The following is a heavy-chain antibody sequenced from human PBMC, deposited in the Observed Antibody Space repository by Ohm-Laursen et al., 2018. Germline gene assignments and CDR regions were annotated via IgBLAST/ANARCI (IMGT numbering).Heavy chain of an antibody. D-gene: IGHD3-10*01. Sequence: ASVKVSCKASGYTLTDLSIHWVRQATGQGLEWMGWMNPNSGNTGYAQKFQGRVTMTRNTSISTAYMELSSLRSEDTAVYYCARGIRFGELLGFDPWGQGTLVTVSS. CDR3: ARGIRFGELLGFDP. J-gene: IGHJ5*02. CDR1: GYTLTDLS. V-gene: IGHV1-8*01. CDR2: MNPNSGNT.